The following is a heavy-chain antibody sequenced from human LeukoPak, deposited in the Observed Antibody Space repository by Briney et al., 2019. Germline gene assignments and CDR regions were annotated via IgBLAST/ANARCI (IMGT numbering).Heavy chain of an antibody. CDR3: ARLKNYGDYGY. CDR1: GYTFTGYY. V-gene: IGHV1-2*02. Sequence: ASVKVSCKASGYTFTGYYMHWVRQAPGQGLEWMGWINPNSGGTNYAQKFQGRVTMTTDTSTSIAYMELRSLTSDDTAVYYCARLKNYGDYGYWGQGTLVTVSS. J-gene: IGHJ4*02. CDR2: INPNSGGT. D-gene: IGHD4-17*01.